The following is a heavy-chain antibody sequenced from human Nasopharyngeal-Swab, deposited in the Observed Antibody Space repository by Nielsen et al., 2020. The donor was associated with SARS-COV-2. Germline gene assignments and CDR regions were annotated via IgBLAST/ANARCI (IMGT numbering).Heavy chain of an antibody. CDR3: AREEGGPTSYYYYGLDV. CDR1: GGSFSGYY. V-gene: IGHV4-34*01. J-gene: IGHJ6*02. CDR2: INHSGST. Sequence: SETLSLTCAVYGGSFSGYYWSWIRQPPGKGLEWIGEINHSGSTNYNPSLKSRVTISVDKSKNQLSLKLNSVTAAETAVYYCAREEGGPTSYYYYGLDVWGQGTTVTVSS. D-gene: IGHD3-16*01.